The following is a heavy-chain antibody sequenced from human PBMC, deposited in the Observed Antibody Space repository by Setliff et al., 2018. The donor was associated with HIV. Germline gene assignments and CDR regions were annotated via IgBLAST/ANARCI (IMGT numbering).Heavy chain of an antibody. Sequence: ASVKVSCKASGYTFTSYGISWVRQAPGQGLEWMGWISAYNDNTNYAQKLQGRVTMTTDTSTSTAYMELMSLRSDDTAVYYCARVGVRGVPFIDEYFQHWGQGTLVTVSS. J-gene: IGHJ1*01. D-gene: IGHD3-10*01. V-gene: IGHV1-18*01. CDR3: ARVGVRGVPFIDEYFQH. CDR2: ISAYNDNT. CDR1: GYTFTSYG.